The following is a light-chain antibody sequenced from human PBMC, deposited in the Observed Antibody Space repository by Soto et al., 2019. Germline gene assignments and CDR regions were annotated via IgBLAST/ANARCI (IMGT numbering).Light chain of an antibody. Sequence: QSVLTQPPSASGTPGQRVTISCSGSSTNIGSNYVYWYQQVPGMAPKLLIYNHNQRPSGVPDRFSGSKSGTSASLAISGLRSEDEADYYSATWDDRLSGRLFGGGTQLTVL. CDR2: NHN. J-gene: IGLJ2*01. V-gene: IGLV1-47*02. CDR3: ATWDDRLSGRL. CDR1: STNIGSNY.